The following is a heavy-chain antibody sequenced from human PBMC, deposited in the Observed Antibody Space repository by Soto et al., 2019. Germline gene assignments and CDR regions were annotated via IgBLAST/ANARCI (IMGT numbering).Heavy chain of an antibody. CDR3: ARAPRDYYYDSSGYDY. Sequence: HPGGSLRLSCAASGFTFSSYAMHWVRQAPGKGLEWVAVISYDGSNKYYADSVKGRFTISRDNSKNTLYLQMNSLRAEDTAFYYCARAPRDYYYDSSGYDYWGQGTLVTVSS. D-gene: IGHD3-22*01. V-gene: IGHV3-30-3*01. J-gene: IGHJ4*02. CDR2: ISYDGSNK. CDR1: GFTFSSYA.